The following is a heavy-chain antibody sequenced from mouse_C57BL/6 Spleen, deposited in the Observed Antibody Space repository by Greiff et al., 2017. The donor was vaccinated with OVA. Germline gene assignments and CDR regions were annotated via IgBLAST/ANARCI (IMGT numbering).Heavy chain of an antibody. D-gene: IGHD6-2*01. CDR2: ISYDGSN. V-gene: IGHV3-6*01. CDR3: ARDREYLPH. CDR1: GYSITSGYY. Sequence: EVHLVESGPGLVKPSQSLSLTCSVTGYSITSGYYWNWIRQFPGNKLEWMGYISYDGSNNYNPSLKNRISITRDTSKNQFFLKLNSVTTEDTATYYCARDREYLPHWGQGTLVTVSA. J-gene: IGHJ3*01.